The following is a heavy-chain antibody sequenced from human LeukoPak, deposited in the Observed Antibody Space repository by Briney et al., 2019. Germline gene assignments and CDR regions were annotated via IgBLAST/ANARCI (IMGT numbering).Heavy chain of an antibody. V-gene: IGHV4-39*07. CDR1: GGSISSSSYY. CDR3: ARDEGRWDSSGYYRFDY. Sequence: SETLSLTCTVSGGSISSSSYYWGWIRQPPGKGLEWIGSIYYSGSTYYNPSLKSRVTISVDTSKNQFSLKLSSVTAADTAVYYCARDEGRWDSSGYYRFDYWGQGTLVTVSS. CDR2: IYYSGST. J-gene: IGHJ4*02. D-gene: IGHD3-22*01.